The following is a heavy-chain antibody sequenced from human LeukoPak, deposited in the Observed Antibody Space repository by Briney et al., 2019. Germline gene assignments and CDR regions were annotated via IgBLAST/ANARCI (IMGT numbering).Heavy chain of an antibody. V-gene: IGHV3-53*01. CDR1: GFTVSDNY. CDR2: ISNGGNT. D-gene: IGHD4/OR15-4a*01. CDR3: ARGGALDI. Sequence: PGGSLRLSCAASGFTVSDNYVSWVRQAPGKGLEWVSLISNGGNTYYEDSVKGRFTISRDISQNMLYLQMNSLRAEDTAVYYCARGGALDIWGQGTMVIVS. J-gene: IGHJ3*02.